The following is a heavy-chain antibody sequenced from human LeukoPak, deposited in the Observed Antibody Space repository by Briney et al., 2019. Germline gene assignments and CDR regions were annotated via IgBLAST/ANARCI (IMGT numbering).Heavy chain of an antibody. CDR1: GFTFSSYE. Sequence: GGSLRLSCAASGFTFSSYEMNWVRQAPGKGLEWVSYISSSGSTIYYADSVKGRFTISRDNAKNSLYLQMNSLRAEDTAVYYCARGAAARRPGYYYYMDVWGKGTTVTVSS. CDR2: ISSSGSTI. CDR3: ARGAAARRPGYYYYMDV. J-gene: IGHJ6*03. D-gene: IGHD6-6*01. V-gene: IGHV3-48*03.